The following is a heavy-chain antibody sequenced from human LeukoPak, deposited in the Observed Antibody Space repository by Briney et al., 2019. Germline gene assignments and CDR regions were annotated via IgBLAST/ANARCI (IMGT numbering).Heavy chain of an antibody. D-gene: IGHD3-10*01. CDR2: INPNRGGT. J-gene: IGHJ4*02. V-gene: IGHV1-2*02. CDR3: ARAVLHRHFDF. Sequence: ASVKVSCKACGYTFTGYYMHWVRQAPGQGLEWMGWINPNRGGTNYAQKFQGRVTMTRDTSISTAYMELSRLRSDDTAVYYCARAVLHRHFDFWGQGTLVTVSS. CDR1: GYTFTGYY.